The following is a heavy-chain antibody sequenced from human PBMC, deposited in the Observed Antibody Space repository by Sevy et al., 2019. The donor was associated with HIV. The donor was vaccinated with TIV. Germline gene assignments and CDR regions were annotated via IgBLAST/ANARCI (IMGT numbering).Heavy chain of an antibody. V-gene: IGHV3-74*01. D-gene: IGHD3-3*01. CDR3: ARDSVTVSGIVLYALDI. Sequence: GGSLRLSCGASGFTFGSYWMHWVRQVPGKGLEWVSRISDDGRSTTYADSVRGRFTISRDNAKKTLYLQMNGLRADDTAVCYCARDSVTVSGIVLYALDIWGQGTMVTVSS. J-gene: IGHJ3*02. CDR1: GFTFGSYW. CDR2: ISDDGRST.